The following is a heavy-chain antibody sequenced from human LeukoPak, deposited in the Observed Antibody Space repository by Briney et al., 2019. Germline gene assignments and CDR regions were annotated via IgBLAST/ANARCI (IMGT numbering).Heavy chain of an antibody. CDR1: GGSISSSSYY. V-gene: IGHV4-39*01. CDR2: TYYSGST. CDR3: ARRGCSSSDY. J-gene: IGHJ4*02. D-gene: IGHD5-18*01. Sequence: PSETLSLTCTVSGGSISSSSYYWGWIRQPPGKGLEWIGSTYYSGSTYYNPSLKSRVTISVDTSKNQFSLKLSSVTAADTAVYYCARRGCSSSDYWGQGTLVTVSS.